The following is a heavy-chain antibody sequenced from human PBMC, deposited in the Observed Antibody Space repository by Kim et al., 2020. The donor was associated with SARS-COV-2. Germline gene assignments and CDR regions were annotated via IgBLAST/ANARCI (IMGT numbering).Heavy chain of an antibody. V-gene: IGHV3-21*06. D-gene: IGHD2-15*01. CDR2: ISSRRSDT. CDR1: GFIVNTYS. CDR3: ARMNCPGVNCYAGPYYYGMDV. J-gene: IGHJ6*02. Sequence: GGSLRLSCEVSGFIVNTYSMNWVRQAPGKGLEWVSFISSRRSDTYYADSLKGRFTISRDNAKNSVYLQINSLRVEDTGVYYCARMNCPGVNCYAGPYYYGMDVWGQGTTVTVSS.